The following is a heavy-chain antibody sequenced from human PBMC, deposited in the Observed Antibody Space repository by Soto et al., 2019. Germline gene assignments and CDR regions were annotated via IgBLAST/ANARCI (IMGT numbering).Heavy chain of an antibody. CDR1: GGTFSSYA. Sequence: QVQLVQSGAEVKKPGSSVKVSCKASGGTFSSYAISWVRQAPGQGLEWMGGIIPIFGTANYAQKFQGRVTITADESTSTAYMELSSLRSGDTAVYYCARRLGAYSSGWYGGDDWFDPWGQGTLVTVSS. V-gene: IGHV1-69*12. CDR2: IIPIFGTA. D-gene: IGHD6-19*01. CDR3: ARRLGAYSSGWYGGDDWFDP. J-gene: IGHJ5*02.